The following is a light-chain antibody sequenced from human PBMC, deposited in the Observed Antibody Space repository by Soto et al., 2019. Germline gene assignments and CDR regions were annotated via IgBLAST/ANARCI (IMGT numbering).Light chain of an antibody. CDR3: SSYAGSNNLV. Sequence: QSALTQPPSASGSPGQSVTISCTGTSSDVGGYNYVSWYQQHPGKASKLMIYEVSKRPSGVPDRFSGSKSGNTASLTVSGLQAEDGADYYCSSYAGSNNLVFGGGTKLTVL. V-gene: IGLV2-8*01. J-gene: IGLJ2*01. CDR1: SSDVGGYNY. CDR2: EVS.